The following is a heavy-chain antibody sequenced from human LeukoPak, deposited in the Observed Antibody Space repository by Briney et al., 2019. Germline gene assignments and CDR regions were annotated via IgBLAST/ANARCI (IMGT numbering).Heavy chain of an antibody. D-gene: IGHD6-19*01. J-gene: IGHJ4*02. Sequence: GGSLRLSCAASGFTFSSYSMNWVRQAPGKGLEWVSYISSSSSYIYYADSVKGRFTISRDNAKNSLYLQMNSLRAEDTAVYYCARVGSGWYDYWGQGTLVTVSS. CDR1: GFTFSSYS. CDR2: ISSSSSYI. CDR3: ARVGSGWYDY. V-gene: IGHV3-21*01.